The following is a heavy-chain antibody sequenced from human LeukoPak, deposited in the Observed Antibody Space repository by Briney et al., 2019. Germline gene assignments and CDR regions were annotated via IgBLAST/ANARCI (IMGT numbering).Heavy chain of an antibody. Sequence: SETLSLTCTVSGGSISSYYWSWIRQPPGKGLEWIGYIYYSGSTNYNPSLKSRVTISVDTSKNHFSLRLNSVTAADTAVYYCARSNNYDSVTYYFDYWGQGSLVTVSS. V-gene: IGHV4-59*12. CDR2: IYYSGST. D-gene: IGHD3-22*01. CDR1: GGSISSYY. J-gene: IGHJ4*02. CDR3: ARSNNYDSVTYYFDY.